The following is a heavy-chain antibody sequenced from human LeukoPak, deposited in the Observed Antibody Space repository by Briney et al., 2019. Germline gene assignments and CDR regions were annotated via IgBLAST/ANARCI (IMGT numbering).Heavy chain of an antibody. D-gene: IGHD3-10*01. V-gene: IGHV3-48*01. CDR1: GFTFSSYS. J-gene: IGHJ4*02. CDR3: AKVTYGSGTYGAFDY. Sequence: GGSLRLSCAASGFTFSSYSMNWVRQAPGKGLEWVSYISSSSFTIYYADSVKGRFTISRDNSKNTLYLQMNSLRAEDTAVYYCAKVTYGSGTYGAFDYWGQGTLVTVSS. CDR2: ISSSSFTI.